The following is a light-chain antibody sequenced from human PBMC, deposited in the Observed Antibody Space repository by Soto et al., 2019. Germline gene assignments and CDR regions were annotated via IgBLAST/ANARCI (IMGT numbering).Light chain of an antibody. CDR3: AAWDDSLNGHV. V-gene: IGLV1-44*01. Sequence: QSVLTQPPSASGTPGQRVTISCSGSSSNIRSNTVNWYQQLPGTAPKLLIYNNNQRPSGVPDRFSGSKSGTSASLAISGLQSEDEADYYCAAWDDSLNGHVFGTGTKLTVL. CDR1: SSNIRSNT. J-gene: IGLJ1*01. CDR2: NNN.